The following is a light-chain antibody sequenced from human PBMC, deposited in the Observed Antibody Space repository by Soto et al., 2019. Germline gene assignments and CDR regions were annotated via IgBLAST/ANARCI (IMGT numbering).Light chain of an antibody. CDR3: QQYGRSPPFT. V-gene: IGKV3-20*01. J-gene: IGKJ2*01. CDR1: QSVSSTY. Sequence: EIVLTQSPDTLSLSPGERATLSCRASQSVSSTYIAWYQQKPGQAPRVLIYGASSRATGIPDRFSGSGSGTDFILTISRLEPEDFAVYFCQQYGRSPPFTFGQGTKVEIK. CDR2: GAS.